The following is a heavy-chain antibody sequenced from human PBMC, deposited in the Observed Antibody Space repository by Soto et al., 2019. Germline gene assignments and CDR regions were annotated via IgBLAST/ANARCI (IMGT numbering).Heavy chain of an antibody. J-gene: IGHJ3*02. CDR2: IIPILGIA. Sequence: QVQLVQSGAEVKKPGSSVKVSCKASGGTFSSYTISWVRQAPGQGLEWMGRIIPILGIANYAQKFQGRVTLTADKSTSTAYMELSSLRSEDTAVYYCARGPYGDFLWAFDIWGQGTMVTVSS. CDR1: GGTFSSYT. D-gene: IGHD4-17*01. CDR3: ARGPYGDFLWAFDI. V-gene: IGHV1-69*02.